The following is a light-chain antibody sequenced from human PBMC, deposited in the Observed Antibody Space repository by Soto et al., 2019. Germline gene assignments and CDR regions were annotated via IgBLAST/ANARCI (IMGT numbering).Light chain of an antibody. CDR1: SSNIGADYD. J-gene: IGLJ2*01. CDR3: QSYDSSLSAVV. CDR2: GNN. Sequence: QSVLTQPPSGAGAPGLRVTISCTGTSSNIGADYDVHWYRQLPETAPKLLIYGNNNRPSGVPKRFFGSKSGTSASLAITGLQPDDEADDYCQSYDSSLSAVVFGGGTKLTVL. V-gene: IGLV1-40*01.